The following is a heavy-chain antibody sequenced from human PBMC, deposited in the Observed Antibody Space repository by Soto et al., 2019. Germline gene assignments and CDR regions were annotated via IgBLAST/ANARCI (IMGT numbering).Heavy chain of an antibody. CDR2: INPSGGSA. J-gene: IGHJ4*02. V-gene: IGHV1-46*01. Sequence: QVQLVQSGAEVKKPGASVKVSCKASGYTFTDYYIHWVRQAPGQGLEWMGLINPSGGSASYAQKFRGRVTMTRDTSTSTVYMELSRLRSEDTAVYYCARDHPLGGGPKRDFEYWGQGTLVTVSS. D-gene: IGHD3-16*01. CDR3: ARDHPLGGGPKRDFEY. CDR1: GYTFTDYY.